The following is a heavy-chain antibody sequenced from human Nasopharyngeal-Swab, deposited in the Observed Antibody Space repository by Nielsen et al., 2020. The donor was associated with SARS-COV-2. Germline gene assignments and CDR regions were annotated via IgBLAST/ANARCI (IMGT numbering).Heavy chain of an antibody. CDR3: ARGRGGVYYYYGMDV. Sequence: LSLTCAASGFTVSSNYMSWVRQAPGKGLEWVSVIYSGGSTYYADSVKGRFTISRDNSKNTLYLQMNSLRAEDTAVYYCARGRGGVYYYYGMDVWGQGTTVTVSS. D-gene: IGHD3-10*01. J-gene: IGHJ6*02. CDR1: GFTVSSNY. V-gene: IGHV3-53*01. CDR2: IYSGGST.